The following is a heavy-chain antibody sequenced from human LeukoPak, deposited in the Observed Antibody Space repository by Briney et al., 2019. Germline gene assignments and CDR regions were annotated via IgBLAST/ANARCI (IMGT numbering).Heavy chain of an antibody. J-gene: IGHJ6*03. V-gene: IGHV3-23*01. CDR3: ARSLRVRGVPDYMDV. CDR1: GFTFSSYA. Sequence: GGSLRLSCAASGFTFSSYAMSWVRQAPGKGLEWVSAISGSGGSTYYADSVKGRFTISRDNSKNMLYLQMNSLGAEDTAVYYCARSLRVRGVPDYMDVWGKGTTVTISS. CDR2: ISGSGGST. D-gene: IGHD3-10*01.